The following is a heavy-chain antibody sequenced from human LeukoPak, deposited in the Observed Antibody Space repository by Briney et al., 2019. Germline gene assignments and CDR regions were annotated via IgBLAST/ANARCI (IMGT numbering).Heavy chain of an antibody. CDR3: ARDHGYAFDY. CDR2: INSISGEI. J-gene: IGHJ4*02. Sequence: PGGSLRLSCVASGFTFSYYSMNWVRQAPGKGLEWVSYINSISGEIWYADSVKGRFTISRDDAKNSLYLQMTRLRDEDKAVYYCARDHGYAFDYWGQGTLVTVSS. V-gene: IGHV3-48*02. CDR1: GFTFSYYS. D-gene: IGHD5-12*01.